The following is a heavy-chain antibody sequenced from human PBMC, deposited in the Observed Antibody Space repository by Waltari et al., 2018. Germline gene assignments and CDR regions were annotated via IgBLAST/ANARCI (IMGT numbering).Heavy chain of an antibody. CDR3: AKCLTGDRCRAYDF. Sequence: EVQLVESGGGLVQPGRSLRLSCVGSGFNFDDYGMYWVRQRPGKGLEWVSGISWNSGGIGYADSMRGRFTISRDNAKNSLYLQMKSLRPEDTAIYYCAKCLTGDRCRAYDFWGQGTMVTVSS. V-gene: IGHV3-9*01. CDR1: GFNFDDYG. CDR2: ISWNSGGI. D-gene: IGHD7-27*01. J-gene: IGHJ3*01.